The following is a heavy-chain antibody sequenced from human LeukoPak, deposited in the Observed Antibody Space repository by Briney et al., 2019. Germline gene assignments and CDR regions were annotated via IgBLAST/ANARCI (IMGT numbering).Heavy chain of an antibody. CDR2: IYYSGST. J-gene: IGHJ5*02. CDR3: ARVPYDSSGYYYWFDP. CDR1: GGSISGYY. Sequence: KPSETLSLTCTVSGGSISGYYWSWIRQPPGKGLEWIGYIYYSGSTNYNPSLKSRVTISVDTSKNQFSLKLSSVTAADTAVYYCARVPYDSSGYYYWFDPWGQGTLVTVSS. V-gene: IGHV4-59*01. D-gene: IGHD3-22*01.